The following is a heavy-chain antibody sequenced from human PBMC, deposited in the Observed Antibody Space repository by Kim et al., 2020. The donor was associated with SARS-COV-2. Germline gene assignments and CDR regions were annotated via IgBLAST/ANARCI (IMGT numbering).Heavy chain of an antibody. Sequence: GGSLRLSCAASGITLRNYALHLVRQAPGKGPEWVSVISYDGTNKYYADSVKGRFPISRDKSKDTLYLHRNSLRSDDTALSYCSTDLAQWLASRYFYGMDVWGQGTTVTVSS. J-gene: IGHJ6*02. CDR3: STDLAQWLASRYFYGMDV. D-gene: IGHD6-19*01. CDR1: GITLRNYA. V-gene: IGHV3-30-3*01. CDR2: ISYDGTNK.